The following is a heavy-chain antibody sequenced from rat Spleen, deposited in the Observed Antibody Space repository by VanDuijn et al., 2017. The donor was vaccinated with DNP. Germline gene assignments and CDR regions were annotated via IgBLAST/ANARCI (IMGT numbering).Heavy chain of an antibody. V-gene: IGHV3-3*01. Sequence: EVQLQESGPGLVKPSQSLSLTCSVTGYSITRSYRWNWIRKFPGNKLEWIGYINTAGSTNYNPSLKSRISITRDTSQNQFFLQLNSVTPEDTATYYCARWGSYGYNGGFDYWGQGVMVTVSS. J-gene: IGHJ2*01. CDR1: GYSITRSYR. D-gene: IGHD1-9*01. CDR3: ARWGSYGYNGGFDY. CDR2: INTAGST.